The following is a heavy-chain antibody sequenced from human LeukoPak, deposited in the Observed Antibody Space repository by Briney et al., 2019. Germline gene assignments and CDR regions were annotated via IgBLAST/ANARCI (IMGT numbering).Heavy chain of an antibody. CDR2: FHFSGAI. D-gene: IGHD3-22*01. Sequence: PSQTLSLTCTVSGVSITSYSHNYDWIRQPPGKGLEWSGGFHFSGAINYNPSLKSRVTIFVDTSKKQISLKLNSVTAADTAVYYCARRYEGSGYAYDYWGQGILVTVSS. CDR3: ARRYEGSGYAYDY. V-gene: IGHV4-39*01. J-gene: IGHJ4*02. CDR1: GVSITSYSHN.